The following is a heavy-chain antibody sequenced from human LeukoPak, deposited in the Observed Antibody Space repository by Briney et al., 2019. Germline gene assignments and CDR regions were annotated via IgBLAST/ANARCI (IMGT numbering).Heavy chain of an antibody. J-gene: IGHJ4*02. CDR2: IYSGGST. CDR1: VFTVSSNY. V-gene: IGHV3-66*01. Sequence: GGSLRLSCAASVFTVSSNYMSWVRQAPGKGLEWVSVIYSGGSTYYADSVKGRFTISRDNSKNTLYLQMNSLRAEDTAVYYCARSPPFRQQLVTPTYFFDYWGQGTLVTVSS. D-gene: IGHD6-13*01. CDR3: ARSPPFRQQLVTPTYFFDY.